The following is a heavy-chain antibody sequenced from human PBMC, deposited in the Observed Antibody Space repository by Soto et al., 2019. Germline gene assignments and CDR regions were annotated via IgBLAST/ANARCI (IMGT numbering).Heavy chain of an antibody. D-gene: IGHD2-2*02. CDR3: ARDRALGYCSSTSCYSPDAFDI. J-gene: IGHJ3*02. CDR1: GGTFSSYA. V-gene: IGHV1-69*01. Sequence: QVQLVQSGAEVKKPGSSVKVSCKASGGTFSSYAISWVRQAPGQGLEWMGGIIPIFGTANYAQKFQGRVTITADESTSTVYMELSRLRSEDTAVYYCARDRALGYCSSTSCYSPDAFDIWGQGTMVTVSS. CDR2: IIPIFGTA.